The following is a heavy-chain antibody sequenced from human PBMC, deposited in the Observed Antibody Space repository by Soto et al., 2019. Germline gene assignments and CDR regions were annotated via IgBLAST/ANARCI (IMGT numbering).Heavy chain of an antibody. D-gene: IGHD2-15*01. CDR1: GYTFTSYD. CDR3: ARTTGYCSGGSCYLGIKCYYNYYMDV. CDR2: VNPNSGNI. Sequence: QVQLVQSGAEVKKPGASVKVSCKASGYTFTSYDINWVRQATGQVLEWMGWVNPNSGNIGYAQKFQGRVTMTRNTSIFTAYMELSSLRFEDTAVYYCARTTGYCSGGSCYLGIKCYYNYYMDVWGKGTTVTVSS. J-gene: IGHJ6*03. V-gene: IGHV1-8*01.